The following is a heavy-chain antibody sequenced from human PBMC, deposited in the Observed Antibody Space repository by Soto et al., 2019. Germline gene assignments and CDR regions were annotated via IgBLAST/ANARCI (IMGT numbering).Heavy chain of an antibody. CDR3: ARPYCSGGSCYDENWFDP. V-gene: IGHV5-10-1*01. J-gene: IGHJ5*02. CDR2: IDPSGSYT. CDR1: GYSFTSYW. Sequence: GESLKISCKGSGYSFTSYWISWVRQMPGKGLEWMGRIDPSGSYTNYSPSFQGHVTISADKSISTAYLQWSSLKASDTAMYYCARPYCSGGSCYDENWFDPWGQGTLVTVSS. D-gene: IGHD2-15*01.